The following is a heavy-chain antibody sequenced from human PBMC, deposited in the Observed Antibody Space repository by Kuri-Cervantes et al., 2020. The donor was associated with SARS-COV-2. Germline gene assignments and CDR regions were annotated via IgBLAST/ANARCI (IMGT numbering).Heavy chain of an antibody. J-gene: IGHJ4*02. D-gene: IGHD6-19*01. CDR3: AREGISVVGTDYFDY. CDR2: LDWDEDK. V-gene: IGHV2-70*04. Sequence: SGPTLVKPTQTLTLTCTVSGFTLTTKGMRVSWIRQPPGKALEWLARLDWDEDKFYSSSLKTRLTISKDTSKNQVVLTMTNVDPVDTATYFCAREGISVVGTDYFDYWGQGILVTDSS. CDR1: GFTLTTKGMR.